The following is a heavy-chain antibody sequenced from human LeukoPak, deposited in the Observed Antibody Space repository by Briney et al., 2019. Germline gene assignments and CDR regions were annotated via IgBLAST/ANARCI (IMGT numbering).Heavy chain of an antibody. CDR3: AKDRDCSSTSCYVPFDS. Sequence: GGSLRLSCAASGFTFTTYDMTLVRQAPGKGLEWVSGISGSGRTTNYADSVKGRFTISRDNSKNTLFLQMNNLRAEDTAVYYCAKDRDCSSTSCYVPFDSWGQGTLVTVSS. D-gene: IGHD2-2*01. CDR2: ISGSGRTT. J-gene: IGHJ4*02. CDR1: GFTFTTYD. V-gene: IGHV3-23*01.